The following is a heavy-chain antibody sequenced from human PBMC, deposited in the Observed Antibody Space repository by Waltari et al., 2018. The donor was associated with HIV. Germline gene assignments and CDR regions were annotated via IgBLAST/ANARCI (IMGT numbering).Heavy chain of an antibody. J-gene: IGHJ4*02. V-gene: IGHV3-7*01. CDR3: ARDGGRRGPFGY. D-gene: IGHD3-3*01. CDR2: IKQDGSEK. Sequence: EVQLVEPGGGLVNPGGSLSLPGAASGFTFMNSWMSWVCQAPGKGLEWVANIKQDGSEKYYVDSVKGRFTISRDNDKNSVDLQMNSLRAEDTAVYYCARDGGRRGPFGYWGQGTLVTVSS. CDR1: GFTFMNSW.